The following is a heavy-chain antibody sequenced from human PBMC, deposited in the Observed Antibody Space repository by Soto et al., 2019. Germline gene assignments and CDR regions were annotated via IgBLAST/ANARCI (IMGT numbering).Heavy chain of an antibody. J-gene: IGHJ3*02. CDR2: ISYDGSNK. V-gene: IGHV3-30*03. Sequence: PGGSLRLSCAASGFTFSSYGMHWVRQAPGKGLEWVAVISYDGSNKYYADSVKGRFTISRDNSKNTLYLQMNSLRAEDTAVYYCAADGQNRAADAFDIWGQGTMVTVSS. CDR3: AADGQNRAADAFDI. D-gene: IGHD2-8*01. CDR1: GFTFSSYG.